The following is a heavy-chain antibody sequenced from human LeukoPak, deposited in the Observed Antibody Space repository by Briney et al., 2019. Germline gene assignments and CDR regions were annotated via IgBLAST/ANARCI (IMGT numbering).Heavy chain of an antibody. CDR3: ARDHVGVDY. D-gene: IGHD3-3*01. CDR2: ISWNSGSI. CDR1: GFTFDDYA. V-gene: IGHV3-9*01. J-gene: IGHJ4*02. Sequence: GRSLRLSCAASGFTFDDYAMHWVRQAPGKGLEWVSGISWNSGSIGYAGSVKGRFTISRDNAKNSLYLQMNSLRAEDTAVYYCARDHVGVDYWGQGTLVTVSS.